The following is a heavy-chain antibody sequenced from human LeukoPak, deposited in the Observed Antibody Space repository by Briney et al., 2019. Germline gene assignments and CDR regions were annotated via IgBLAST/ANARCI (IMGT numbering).Heavy chain of an antibody. CDR2: ISGSGGST. CDR1: GFTFSSYA. J-gene: IGHJ5*02. D-gene: IGHD6-19*01. CDR3: ARSGGWCPNWFDP. V-gene: IGHV3-23*01. Sequence: AGGSLRLSCAASGFTFSSYAMSWVRQAPGKGLEWVAAISGSGGSTYYADSVKGRFTISRDNSKNTLYLQMNSLRAEDTAVYYCARSGGWCPNWFDPWGQGTLVTVSS.